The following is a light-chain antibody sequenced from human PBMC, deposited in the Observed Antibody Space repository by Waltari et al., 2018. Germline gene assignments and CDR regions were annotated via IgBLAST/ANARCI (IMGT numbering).Light chain of an antibody. J-gene: IGLJ1*01. CDR2: DVS. V-gene: IGLV2-14*03. CDR3: TSFTSSNTDV. Sequence: QSALTQPASVSGSPGQSITISCSGTSSDIGKYNYVSWFQQHPGKAPKLMIYDVSNRPSGVSDSFSGSKSGNTASLTISGLQTEDESDYYCTSFTSSNTDVVGTGTKVTVL. CDR1: SSDIGKYNY.